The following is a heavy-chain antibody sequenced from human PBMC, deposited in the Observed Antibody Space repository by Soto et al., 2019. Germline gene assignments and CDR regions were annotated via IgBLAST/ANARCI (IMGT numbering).Heavy chain of an antibody. CDR3: TSPAEGATNVHHYEVALFDY. V-gene: IGHV3-73*02. D-gene: IGHD1-26*01. CDR2: IRSKANSYAT. Sequence: EVQLVESGGGLVQPGGSLKLSCAASGFTFSGSAMHWVRQASGKGLEWVGRIRSKANSYATAYAASVKGRFTISRDDSKNTAYLQMNSLKTEDTAVYYCTSPAEGATNVHHYEVALFDYWGQGTLVTVSS. CDR1: GFTFSGSA. J-gene: IGHJ4*02.